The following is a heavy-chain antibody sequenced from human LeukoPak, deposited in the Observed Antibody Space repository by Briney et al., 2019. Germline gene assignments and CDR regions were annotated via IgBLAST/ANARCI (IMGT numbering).Heavy chain of an antibody. D-gene: IGHD3-3*01. V-gene: IGHV3-11*01. Sequence: GSLRLSCAASGFTFSDYYMSWIRQAPGKGLEWVSYISSSGSTIYYADSVKGRFTISRDNAKNSLYLQMNSLRAEDTAVYCCARGGMGYDFWSGYPEAFDIWGQGTMVTVSS. CDR3: ARGGMGYDFWSGYPEAFDI. CDR2: ISSSGSTI. J-gene: IGHJ3*02. CDR1: GFTFSDYY.